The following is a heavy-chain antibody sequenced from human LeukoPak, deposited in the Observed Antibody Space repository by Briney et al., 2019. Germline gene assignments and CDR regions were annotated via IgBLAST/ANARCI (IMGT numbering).Heavy chain of an antibody. V-gene: IGHV3-21*01. J-gene: IGHJ4*02. CDR2: ISSSSSYI. Sequence: GGSLRLSCAASGFTFSSYSMNWVRQAPGKGLEWVSSISSSSSYIYYADSVKGRFTISRDNAKNSLYLQMNSLRAEDTAVFYCAREGRVGIGQHLATFDYWGQGILVTVSS. CDR3: AREGRVGIGQHLATFDY. D-gene: IGHD6-13*01. CDR1: GFTFSSYS.